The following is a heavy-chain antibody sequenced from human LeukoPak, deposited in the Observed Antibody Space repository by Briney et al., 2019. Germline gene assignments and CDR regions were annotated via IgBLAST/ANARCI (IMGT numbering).Heavy chain of an antibody. CDR3: VRQAADAGAVPYFDY. CDR1: GDSISSATYY. CDR2: IYNSGST. V-gene: IGHV4-39*01. Sequence: PSETLSLTCTVSGDSISSATYYYCGWLRQPPGEGLEWVGSIYNSGSTYYNPSLKSRLTISVDTSQNQFSLKLTSVTAADTAVYYCVRQAADAGAVPYFDYWGQGTLVTVSS. D-gene: IGHD4/OR15-4a*01. J-gene: IGHJ4*02.